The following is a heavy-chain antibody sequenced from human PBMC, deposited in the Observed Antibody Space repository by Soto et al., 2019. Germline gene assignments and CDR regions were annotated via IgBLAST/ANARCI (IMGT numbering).Heavy chain of an antibody. CDR3: ARSGSSWNLREFDY. CDR2: ISGYNGNT. CDR1: GYTFASYG. J-gene: IGHJ4*02. Sequence: QVQLVQSGAEVEKPWASVKVSCKASGYTFASYGISLVRQAPGRGLEWMGWISGYNGNTNYAQKLRGRVTMTTDTATSTAYMELRSLRSDDTAVFYCARSGSSWNLREFDYWGQGTLVTVSS. V-gene: IGHV1-18*01. D-gene: IGHD6-13*01.